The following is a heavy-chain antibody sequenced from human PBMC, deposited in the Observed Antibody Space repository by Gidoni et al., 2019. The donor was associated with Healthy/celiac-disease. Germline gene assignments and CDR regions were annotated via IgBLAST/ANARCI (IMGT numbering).Heavy chain of an antibody. J-gene: IGHJ4*02. V-gene: IGHV3-43D*04. CDR1: GFTFDDYA. CDR2: ISWDGGST. D-gene: IGHD6-13*01. Sequence: EVQLVESGGVVVQPGGSLRLSCAASGFTFDDYAMHWVRQAPGKGLEWVSLISWDGGSTYYADSVKGRFTISRDNSKNSLYLQMNSLRAEDTALYYCAKDGGSSWTYNLGIAYWGQGTLVTVSS. CDR3: AKDGGSSWTYNLGIAY.